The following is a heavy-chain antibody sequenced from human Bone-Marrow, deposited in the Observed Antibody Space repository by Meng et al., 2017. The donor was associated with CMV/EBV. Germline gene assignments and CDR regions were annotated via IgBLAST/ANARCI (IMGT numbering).Heavy chain of an antibody. CDR2: IRSKANSYAT. J-gene: IGHJ6*02. Sequence: LSLTCAASGFTFSGSAMHWVRQASGKGLEWVGRIRSKANSYATAYAASVKGRFTISRDDSKNTAYLQMNSLKTEDTAVYYCMVGALGYYYGMDVWGQGTTVTVSS. V-gene: IGHV3-73*01. D-gene: IGHD2-15*01. CDR3: MVGALGYYYGMDV. CDR1: GFTFSGSA.